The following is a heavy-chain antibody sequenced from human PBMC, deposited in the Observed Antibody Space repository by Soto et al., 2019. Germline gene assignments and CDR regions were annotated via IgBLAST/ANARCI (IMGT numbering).Heavy chain of an antibody. CDR3: VSWVSAHFDY. J-gene: IGHJ4*02. V-gene: IGHV3-23*01. CDR1: RYTFKSHG. Sequence: LRLSCVVSRYTFKSHGLSWVRQAPGKGLEWVSTIDSTGANTHYADSVRGRFTISRDNSRNTLHLQMHDLRADDTALYYCVSWVSAHFDYWGQGTLVTVSS. D-gene: IGHD3-16*01. CDR2: IDSTGANT.